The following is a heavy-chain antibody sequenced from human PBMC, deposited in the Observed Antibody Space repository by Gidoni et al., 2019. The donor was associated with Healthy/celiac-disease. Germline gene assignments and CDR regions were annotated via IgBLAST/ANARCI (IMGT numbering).Heavy chain of an antibody. D-gene: IGHD6-6*01. J-gene: IGHJ4*02. CDR2: INPNSGGT. CDR1: GYTFTGYY. Sequence: QVQLVQSGAEVKKPGASVQVSCKASGYTFTGYYMHWVRQAPGQGLEWMGWINPNSGGTNYAQKFQGRVTMTRDTSISTAYMELSRLRSDDTAVYYCARVGALWQLVGYYFDYWGQGTLVTVSS. CDR3: ARVGALWQLVGYYFDY. V-gene: IGHV1-2*02.